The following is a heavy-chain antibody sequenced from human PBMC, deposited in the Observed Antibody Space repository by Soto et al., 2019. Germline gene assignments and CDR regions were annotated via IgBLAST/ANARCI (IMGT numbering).Heavy chain of an antibody. Sequence: EVQLEESGGDLVQPGGSLRLSCAASGFTLSAYWMTWVRQAPGKGLEWVANINRDGSKKSYLDSVRGRFTISRDNVGNSLYLQMDSLRADDTALYYCARDVSAGSSSLYLDAFDIWGQGTRVTVSS. CDR1: GFTLSAYW. D-gene: IGHD6-13*01. V-gene: IGHV3-7*05. J-gene: IGHJ3*02. CDR3: ARDVSAGSSSLYLDAFDI. CDR2: INRDGSKK.